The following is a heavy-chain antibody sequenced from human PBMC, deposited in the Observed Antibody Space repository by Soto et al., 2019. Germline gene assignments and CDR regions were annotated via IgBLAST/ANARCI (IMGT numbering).Heavy chain of an antibody. D-gene: IGHD6-6*01. V-gene: IGHV3-30*18. Sequence: GGSLRLSCAASGFTFSSYGMHWVRQAPGKGLEWVAVISYDGSNKYYADSVKGRFTISRDNSKNTLYLQMNSLRAEDTAVYYCAKDKTHVPYSSSYFYFDYWGQGTLVTVSS. CDR2: ISYDGSNK. J-gene: IGHJ4*02. CDR1: GFTFSSYG. CDR3: AKDKTHVPYSSSYFYFDY.